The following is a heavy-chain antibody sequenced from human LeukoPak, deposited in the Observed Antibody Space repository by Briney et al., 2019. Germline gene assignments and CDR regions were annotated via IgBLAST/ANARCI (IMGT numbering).Heavy chain of an antibody. CDR2: IIPILGIA. Sequence: ASVKVSCKASGGTFSSYAISWVRQAPGQGLEWMGRIIPILGIANYAQKFQGRVTITADKSTSTAYMELSSLRSEDTAVYYCARSIIYGGNSLSGYWGQGTLVTVSS. CDR3: ARSIIYGGNSLSGY. V-gene: IGHV1-69*04. CDR1: GGTFSSYA. D-gene: IGHD4-23*01. J-gene: IGHJ4*02.